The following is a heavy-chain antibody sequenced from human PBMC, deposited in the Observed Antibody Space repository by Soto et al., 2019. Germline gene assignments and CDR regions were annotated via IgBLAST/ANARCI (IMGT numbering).Heavy chain of an antibody. J-gene: IGHJ6*02. CDR3: AREASYDSSGYYSWSPPGSYGMDV. CDR2: INPNSGGT. CDR1: GYTFTGYY. D-gene: IGHD3-22*01. Sequence: ASVKVSCKASGYTFTGYYMRWVRQAPGQGLEWMGWINPNSGGTNYAQKFQGWVTMTRDTSISTAYMELSRLRSDDTAVYYCAREASYDSSGYYSWSPPGSYGMDVWGQGTTVTVSS. V-gene: IGHV1-2*04.